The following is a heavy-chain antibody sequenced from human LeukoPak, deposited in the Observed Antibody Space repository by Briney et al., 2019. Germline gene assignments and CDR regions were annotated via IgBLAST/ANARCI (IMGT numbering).Heavy chain of an antibody. D-gene: IGHD3-3*01. CDR2: SRNKANSYTT. CDR1: GFTFSDHY. J-gene: IGHJ4*02. Sequence: GGSLRLSCAASGFTFSDHYIDWVRQAPGEGLQWVGRSRNKANSYTTEYAASVKGRFIISRDDSESSLYLQMNSLKTEDTAVYYCTTSLRFLDGDFDYWGQGTQVTVSS. CDR3: TTSLRFLDGDFDY. V-gene: IGHV3-72*01.